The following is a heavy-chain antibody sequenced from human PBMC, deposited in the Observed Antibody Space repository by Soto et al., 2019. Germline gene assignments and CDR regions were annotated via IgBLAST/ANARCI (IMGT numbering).Heavy chain of an antibody. D-gene: IGHD4-4*01. J-gene: IGHJ4*01. Sequence: XXSLNLSCAASGFTFSKAYITLVRQAPGKGLEWVGRIKTKADGGKTEYAAPVKGRFTISRDDSKNTLYLQMNSLKTEDTAVYYCSARPTVKSEVFFDYWGHGTLVTVSS. CDR1: GFTFSKAY. V-gene: IGHV3-15*01. CDR2: IKTKADGGKT. CDR3: SARPTVKSEVFFDY.